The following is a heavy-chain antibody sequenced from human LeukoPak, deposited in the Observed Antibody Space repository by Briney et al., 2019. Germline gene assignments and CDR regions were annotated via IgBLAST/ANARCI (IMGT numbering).Heavy chain of an antibody. CDR1: GFTFNNYW. D-gene: IGHD6-6*01. CDR3: ARIGYSSSCFDY. J-gene: IGHJ4*02. CDR2: IKQDGSTK. Sequence: GGSLRLSCAASGFTFNNYWMSWVRQAPGKGLEWVANIKQDGSTKYYMDSVKGRFTISRDSAKNSLYLQMNSLRAEDTAVYYCARIGYSSSCFDYWGQGTLVTVSS. V-gene: IGHV3-7*01.